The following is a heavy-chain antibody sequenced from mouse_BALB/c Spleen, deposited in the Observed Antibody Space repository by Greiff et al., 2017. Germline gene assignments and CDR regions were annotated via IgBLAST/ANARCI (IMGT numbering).Heavy chain of an antibody. D-gene: IGHD2-3*01. J-gene: IGHJ3*01. CDR1: GFAFSSYD. Sequence: DVMLVESGGGLVKPGGSLKLSCAASGFAFSSYDMSWVRQTPEKRLEWVAYISSGGGSTYYPDTVKGRFTISRDNARNILYLQMSSLRSEDTAMYYCARGKDGYAYWGQGTLVTVSA. V-gene: IGHV5-12-1*01. CDR3: ARGKDGYAY. CDR2: ISSGGGST.